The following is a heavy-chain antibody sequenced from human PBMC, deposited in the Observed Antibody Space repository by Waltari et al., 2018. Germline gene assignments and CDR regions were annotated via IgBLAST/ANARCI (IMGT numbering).Heavy chain of an antibody. Sequence: QVQLQQWGAGLLKPSETLSLTCAVYGGSFSGYYWSWIRQPPGKGLEWIGEINHSGSTNYNPSLKSRVTISVDTSKNQFSLKLSSVTAADTAVYYCARGWYSSSSPDYWGQGTLVTVSS. V-gene: IGHV4-34*01. CDR2: INHSGST. J-gene: IGHJ4*02. CDR1: GGSFSGYY. CDR3: ARGWYSSSSPDY. D-gene: IGHD6-13*01.